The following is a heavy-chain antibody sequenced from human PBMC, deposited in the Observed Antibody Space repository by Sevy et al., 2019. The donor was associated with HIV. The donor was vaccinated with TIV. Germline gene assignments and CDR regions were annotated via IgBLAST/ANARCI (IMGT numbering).Heavy chain of an antibody. D-gene: IGHD3-22*01. Sequence: GGSLRLSCAASGFTFSSYAMSWVRQAPGKGLEWVSAVSGSGGSTYYADSVKGRFTISRDNSKNTRFLQMNSLRAEDTAVYYCAKHYYDSSGYYGDAFDIWGQGTMVTVSS. CDR2: VSGSGGST. V-gene: IGHV3-23*01. J-gene: IGHJ3*02. CDR1: GFTFSSYA. CDR3: AKHYYDSSGYYGDAFDI.